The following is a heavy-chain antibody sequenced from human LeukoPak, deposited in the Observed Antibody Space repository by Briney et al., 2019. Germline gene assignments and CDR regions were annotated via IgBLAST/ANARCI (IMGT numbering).Heavy chain of an antibody. Sequence: SETLSLTCAVYGGSFSGYYWSWIRQSPGKGLEWIGEINHSASTNYNPSLKSRVTISVDTSKNQFSLKLSSVTAADTAVYYCARGRFGSIWGQGTLVTVSS. CDR3: ARGRFGSI. CDR1: GGSFSGYY. D-gene: IGHD2-21*01. V-gene: IGHV4-34*01. CDR2: INHSAST. J-gene: IGHJ4*02.